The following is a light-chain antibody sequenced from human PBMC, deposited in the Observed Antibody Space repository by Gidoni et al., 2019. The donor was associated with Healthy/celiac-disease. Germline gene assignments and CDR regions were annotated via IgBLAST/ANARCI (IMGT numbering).Light chain of an antibody. J-gene: IGKJ1*01. Sequence: DIQMTQSPSSLSASVGDRVTITCRASQSISSYLNWYQQKPGKAPKLLIYAASSLQSGVPSRFSGSGSGTDFTLTISSLQPEDFATYYCQQSYSTLVGGTFGQGTKVEIK. V-gene: IGKV1-39*01. CDR2: AAS. CDR3: QQSYSTLVGGT. CDR1: QSISSY.